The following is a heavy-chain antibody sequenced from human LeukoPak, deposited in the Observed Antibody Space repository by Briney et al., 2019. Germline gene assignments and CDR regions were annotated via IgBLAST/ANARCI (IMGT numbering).Heavy chain of an antibody. CDR3: AGSVTSLFYYFDY. Sequence: PGGSLRLSCAASGFTLNNYAVSWVRQAPEKGLEWVSSISGRGDRTLYADSVRGRFTISGDFSKNTLYLQMNGLRAEDTAVYFCAGSVTSLFYYFDYWGQGSLVTVSS. D-gene: IGHD4-17*01. CDR1: GFTLNNYA. J-gene: IGHJ4*02. CDR2: ISGRGDRT. V-gene: IGHV3-23*01.